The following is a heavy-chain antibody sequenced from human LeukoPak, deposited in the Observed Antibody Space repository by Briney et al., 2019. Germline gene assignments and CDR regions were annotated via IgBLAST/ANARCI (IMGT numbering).Heavy chain of an antibody. CDR2: IYYSGST. J-gene: IGHJ6*03. Sequence: PSETLSLTCTVSGGSISSYYWSWIRQPPGKGLEWIGYIYYSGSTNYNPSLKSRVTISVDTSKNQFSLKLSSVTAADTAVYYCARVHYQYYMDVWGKGTTVTVSS. V-gene: IGHV4-59*01. D-gene: IGHD3-10*01. CDR1: GGSISSYY. CDR3: ARVHYQYYMDV.